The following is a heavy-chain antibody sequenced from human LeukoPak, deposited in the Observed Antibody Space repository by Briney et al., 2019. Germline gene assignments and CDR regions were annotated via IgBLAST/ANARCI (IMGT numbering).Heavy chain of an antibody. CDR1: GFTFSTYS. CDR2: ISSNSTYI. Sequence: GGSLRLSCAASGFTFSTYSMNWVRQAPGKGLEWVSSISSNSTYIYYADSLKGRFTISRDNAKNSLYLQMNSLRAEDTAVYYCARGAAGTLNWFDPWGQGTLVTVSS. J-gene: IGHJ5*02. CDR3: ARGAAGTLNWFDP. D-gene: IGHD6-13*01. V-gene: IGHV3-21*01.